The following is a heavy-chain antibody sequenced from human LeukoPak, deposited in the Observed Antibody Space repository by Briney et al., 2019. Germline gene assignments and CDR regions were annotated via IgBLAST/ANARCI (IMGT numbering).Heavy chain of an antibody. Sequence: PGGSLRLSCAASRFTFSSYWMHWVRQAPGKGLVWVSRINTDGRSTSYADSVKGRFTISRDNAKNTLYLQMNSLRAEDTAVYYCARAGAAPLTDYWGQGTLVTVPS. CDR2: INTDGRST. V-gene: IGHV3-74*01. D-gene: IGHD6-13*01. CDR3: ARAGAAPLTDY. J-gene: IGHJ4*02. CDR1: RFTFSSYW.